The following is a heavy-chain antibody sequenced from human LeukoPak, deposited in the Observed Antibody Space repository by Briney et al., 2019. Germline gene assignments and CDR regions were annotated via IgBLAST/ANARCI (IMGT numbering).Heavy chain of an antibody. CDR3: ATGRVRATVSPSSFHI. V-gene: IGHV5-51*01. CDR2: IYPGDSDT. CDR1: GYDFINYW. D-gene: IGHD4-17*01. Sequence: GESLKISCKGSGYDFINYWSGWVRQMPGKGLEWMGIIYPGDSDTRYSPSFQGQVTISADKSNSTAYIQWSSLRASDTAMYYCATGRVRATVSPSSFHIWGQGTMVTVSS. J-gene: IGHJ3*02.